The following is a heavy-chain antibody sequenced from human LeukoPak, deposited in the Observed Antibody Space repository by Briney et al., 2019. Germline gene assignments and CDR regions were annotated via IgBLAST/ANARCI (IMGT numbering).Heavy chain of an antibody. D-gene: IGHD6-25*01. J-gene: IGHJ3*02. CDR1: EFTVSGTY. CDR2: IYSGGST. CDR3: ARASGWAFDM. Sequence: PGGSLRLSCAASEFTVSGTYMAWVRQAPGKGLDWVSVIYSGGSTYYADSVKGRFTISRDNSKNTLYLQMNSLRAEDTAVYWCARASGWAFDMWGQGTTVTVSS. V-gene: IGHV3-53*01.